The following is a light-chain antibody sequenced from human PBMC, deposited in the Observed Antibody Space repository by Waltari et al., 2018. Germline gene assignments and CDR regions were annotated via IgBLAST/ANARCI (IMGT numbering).Light chain of an antibody. V-gene: IGKV3-20*01. J-gene: IGKJ1*01. CDR1: QSVSKY. CDR2: HAS. CDR3: QKYESLPAT. Sequence: LTQSPGTLSLSPGERATLSCRASQSVSKYLAWYQQKPGQAPRLLIYHASTRATGIPDRFSGSGSGTDFSLTISRLEPEDFAVYYCQKYESLPATFGQGTKVEIK.